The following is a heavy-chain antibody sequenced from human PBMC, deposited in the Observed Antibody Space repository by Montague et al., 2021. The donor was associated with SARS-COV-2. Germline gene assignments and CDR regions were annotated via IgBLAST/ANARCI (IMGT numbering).Heavy chain of an antibody. Sequence: SLRLSCAASGFTFSSYAMHWVRQAPGKGLEWVAVMSYDGSNKYYADSVKGRFTISRDNSKNTPYLQMNSLRAEDTAVYYCARDREITIVRGASLYGMDVWGQGTTVTVSS. CDR1: GFTFSSYA. CDR2: MSYDGSNK. D-gene: IGHD3-10*01. V-gene: IGHV3-30-3*01. CDR3: ARDREITIVRGASLYGMDV. J-gene: IGHJ6*02.